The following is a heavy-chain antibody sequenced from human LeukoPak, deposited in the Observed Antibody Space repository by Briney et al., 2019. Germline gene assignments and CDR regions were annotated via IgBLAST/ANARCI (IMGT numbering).Heavy chain of an antibody. CDR1: GFTFSSYG. Sequence: GGSLRLSCAASGFTFSSYGMHWVRQAPGKGLDGVAFIQFDGTNKRYADSVKGRFTISRDNSKNTLYLQMNSVRAEETAVYYCAKDGLRGPMRAYYFDYWGQGTLVAVSS. J-gene: IGHJ4*02. V-gene: IGHV3-30*02. D-gene: IGHD4-17*01. CDR2: IQFDGTNK. CDR3: AKDGLRGPMRAYYFDY.